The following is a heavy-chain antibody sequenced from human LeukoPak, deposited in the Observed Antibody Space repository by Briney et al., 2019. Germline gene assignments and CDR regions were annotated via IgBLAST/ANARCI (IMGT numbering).Heavy chain of an antibody. V-gene: IGHV1-46*01. CDR2: INPSVGST. Sequence: ASVKVSCKASRYTFTSYYMHSVRQAPGQGLEWLGIINPSVGSTSYAQKFQGRVTMTRDMSTSTVYMGLSSLRSEDTAVYYCGRVVGLGYFDLWGRGTLVTVSS. D-gene: IGHD3-16*01. CDR3: GRVVGLGYFDL. CDR1: RYTFTSYY. J-gene: IGHJ2*01.